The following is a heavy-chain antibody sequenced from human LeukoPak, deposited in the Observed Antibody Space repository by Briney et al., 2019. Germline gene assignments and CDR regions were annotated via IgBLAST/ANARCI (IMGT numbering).Heavy chain of an antibody. D-gene: IGHD6-19*01. CDR1: GFTFSSYSMN. CDR2: RSSTGIT. V-gene: IGHV4-4*08. J-gene: IGHJ4*02. Sequence: GSLRLSCAASGFTFSSYSMNWVRQPPGKGLEWIASRSSTGITHYHSSLESRISVSVETSKSQFSLRLTSLTAADTAVYYCAFSGWFWGAFDYWGQGILVTVSS. CDR3: AFSGWFWGAFDY.